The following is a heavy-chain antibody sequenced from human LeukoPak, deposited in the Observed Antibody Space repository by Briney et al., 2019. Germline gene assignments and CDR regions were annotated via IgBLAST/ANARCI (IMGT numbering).Heavy chain of an antibody. D-gene: IGHD6-13*01. CDR2: INHSGST. CDR1: RGSFSGYY. J-gene: IGHJ4*02. Sequence: PSETLSLTCAVYRGSFSGYYWSCIRQPPRKGLEWIGEINHSGSTNYNPSLKSRVTISVDTSQKQFSLRLSSVTAADSAVYYCARGRYLTTGGGAAAGFLDYWGQETLVTVSS. V-gene: IGHV4-34*01. CDR3: ARGRYLTTGGGAAAGFLDY.